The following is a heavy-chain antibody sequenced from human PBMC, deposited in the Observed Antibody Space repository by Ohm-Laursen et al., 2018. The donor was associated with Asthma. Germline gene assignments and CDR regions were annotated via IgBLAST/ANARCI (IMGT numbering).Heavy chain of an antibody. Sequence: SLRLSCAASGFTFRSYAMHWVRQAPGKGLEWVAVGGSYYDGGLKYYADSVNGRFTVSRDDSKNTLYLQMNSLRPDDTAVYYCARAVMEWYLPAFDFWGQGTLVTVSS. D-gene: IGHD3-3*01. CDR2: GGSYYDGGLK. CDR3: ARAVMEWYLPAFDF. J-gene: IGHJ4*02. CDR1: GFTFRSYA. V-gene: IGHV3-30-3*01.